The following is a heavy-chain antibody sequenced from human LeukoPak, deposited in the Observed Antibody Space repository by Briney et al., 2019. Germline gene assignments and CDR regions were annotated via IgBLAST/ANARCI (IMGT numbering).Heavy chain of an antibody. CDR1: GFTFSSYA. CDR2: ISYDGSNK. D-gene: IGHD5-24*01. CDR3: ARDPDGYSRYYFDY. Sequence: GGSLRLSCAASGFTFSSYAMHWVRQAPGKGLEWVAVISYDGSNKYYADSVKGRFIISRDNSKNTLYLQMNSLRAEDTAVYYCARDPDGYSRYYFDYWGQGTLVTVSS. V-gene: IGHV3-30-3*01. J-gene: IGHJ4*02.